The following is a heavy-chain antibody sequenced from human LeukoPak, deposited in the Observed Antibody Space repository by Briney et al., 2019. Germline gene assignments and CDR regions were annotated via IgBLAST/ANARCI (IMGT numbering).Heavy chain of an antibody. CDR3: ASDIGTTVVTKTRGFDY. J-gene: IGHJ4*02. D-gene: IGHD4-23*01. Sequence: ASVKVSCKASGYTFTSYGISWVRQARGQGLEWMGWISGYNANTNYAQKFQGRVTMTKDIPTSSAYMELRSLRSDDTAVYYCASDIGTTVVTKTRGFDYWGQGTLVSVSS. CDR2: ISGYNANT. CDR1: GYTFTSYG. V-gene: IGHV1-18*01.